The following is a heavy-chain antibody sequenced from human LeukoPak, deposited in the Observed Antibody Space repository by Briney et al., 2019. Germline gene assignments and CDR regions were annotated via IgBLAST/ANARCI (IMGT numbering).Heavy chain of an antibody. CDR1: GYTFNSYG. CDR3: ARDNDSRDPPHFDY. CDR2: ISGYNGNT. Sequence: ASVKVSCKASGYTFNSYGISWVRQAPGQGLEWMGWISGYNGNTNYAQKLQGRVTMTTDTSTSTAYMELSSLRSDDTAVYYCARDNDSRDPPHFDYWGQGTLVTVSS. J-gene: IGHJ4*02. D-gene: IGHD3-16*01. V-gene: IGHV1-18*01.